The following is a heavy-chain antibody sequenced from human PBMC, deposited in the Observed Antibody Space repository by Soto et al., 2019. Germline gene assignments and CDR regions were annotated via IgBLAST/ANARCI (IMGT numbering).Heavy chain of an antibody. V-gene: IGHV3-23*01. J-gene: IGHJ6*02. Sequence: PGGSLRLSCAASGFTFSSYAMSWVRQAPGKGLEWVSAISGSGGSTYYADSVKGRFTISRDNSKNTLYLQMNSLRAEDTAVYYCAREYIVVVPAAMLGYGMDVWGQGTTVTVSS. CDR2: ISGSGGST. D-gene: IGHD2-2*01. CDR1: GFTFSSYA. CDR3: AREYIVVVPAAMLGYGMDV.